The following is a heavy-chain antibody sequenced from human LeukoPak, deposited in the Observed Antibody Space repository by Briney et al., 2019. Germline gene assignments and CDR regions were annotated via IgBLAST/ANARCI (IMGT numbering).Heavy chain of an antibody. D-gene: IGHD3-3*02. J-gene: IGHJ4*02. Sequence: GGSLRLSCAASGFTVSSTYMSWVRQAPGQGLEWVSLIYSSGSTFYADSVQGRFTISRDNSKNTLYLQMNSLRAEDTAMYYCARDSSSFPNYFDFWGRGTLVTVSS. CDR3: ARDSSSFPNYFDF. V-gene: IGHV3-53*01. CDR1: GFTVSSTY. CDR2: IYSSGST.